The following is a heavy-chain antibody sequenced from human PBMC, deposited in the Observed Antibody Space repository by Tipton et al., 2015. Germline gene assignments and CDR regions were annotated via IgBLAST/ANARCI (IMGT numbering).Heavy chain of an antibody. CDR3: ASGQSTHFFDP. CDR1: GYTFTNYG. Sequence: QVQLVQSGAEVKKPGASVKVSCKASGYTFTNYGFSWVRQAPGKGLEWMGWISAPNGNTNYAPKFQGRVTMTTDTSTSTALMELRSLRSDDTAVYYCASGQSTHFFDPWGQGTLVTVSS. D-gene: IGHD4-11*01. V-gene: IGHV1-18*01. CDR2: ISAPNGNT. J-gene: IGHJ5*02.